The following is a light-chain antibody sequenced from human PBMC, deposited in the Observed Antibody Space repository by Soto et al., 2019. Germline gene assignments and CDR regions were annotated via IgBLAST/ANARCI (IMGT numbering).Light chain of an antibody. CDR3: QQRRDWPLT. V-gene: IGKV3-11*01. CDR2: DAS. Sequence: EIVLTQSPATLSLSPGERATLSCRASQSVGYYLAWYQQKPGQAPRLLIYDASNRATGIPARFSGTGSGTDFALTLSSLEPEDFAVYYCQQRRDWPLTFGGGTKVEIK. J-gene: IGKJ4*01. CDR1: QSVGYY.